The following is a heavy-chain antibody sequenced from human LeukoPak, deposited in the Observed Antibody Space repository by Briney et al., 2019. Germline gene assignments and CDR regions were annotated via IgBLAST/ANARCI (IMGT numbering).Heavy chain of an antibody. J-gene: IGHJ4*02. D-gene: IGHD3-16*02. V-gene: IGHV1-18*04. CDR1: GYTFTGYY. CDR2: ISAYNGNT. Sequence: ASVKVSCKASGYTFTGYYIHWVRQAPGQGLEWMGGISAYNGNTNYAQKLQGRVTMTTDTSTSTAYMELRSLRSDDTAVYYCARAPRGSLYDYVWGSYRYTLDYWGQGTLVTVSS. CDR3: ARAPRGSLYDYVWGSYRYTLDY.